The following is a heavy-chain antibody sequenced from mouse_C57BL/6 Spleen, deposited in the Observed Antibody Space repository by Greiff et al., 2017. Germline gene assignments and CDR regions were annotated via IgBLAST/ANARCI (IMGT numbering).Heavy chain of an antibody. CDR3: ARWAGLGREGMDY. Sequence: VQLQQSGAELMKPGASVKLSCKATGYTFTGYWIEWVKQRPGHGLEWIGEILPGRGSTNYNEKFKGKATFTADTSSNTAYMQLSSLTTEDAAIYYCARWAGLGREGMDYWGQGTSVTVSS. CDR1: GYTFTGYW. J-gene: IGHJ4*01. D-gene: IGHD4-1*01. CDR2: ILPGRGST. V-gene: IGHV1-9*01.